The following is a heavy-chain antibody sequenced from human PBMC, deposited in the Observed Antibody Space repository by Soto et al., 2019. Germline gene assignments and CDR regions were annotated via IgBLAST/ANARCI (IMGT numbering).Heavy chain of an antibody. D-gene: IGHD3-3*01. CDR3: ATEVWVYYDFWSGYSDY. CDR2: IREDGSDM. CDR1: GFTFSSYW. Sequence: GGSLRLSCXASGFTFSSYWMSWVRQAPGKGLEWVANIREDGSDMYYVDSVKGRFTISRDNAKNSLYLQMNSLRAEDTAVYYCATEVWVYYDFWSGYSDYWGQGTLVTVSS. J-gene: IGHJ4*02. V-gene: IGHV3-7*01.